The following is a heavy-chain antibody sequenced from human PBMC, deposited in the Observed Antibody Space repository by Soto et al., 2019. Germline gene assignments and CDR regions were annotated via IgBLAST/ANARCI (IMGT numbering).Heavy chain of an antibody. J-gene: IGHJ4*02. V-gene: IGHV3-30*18. CDR1: GFTFSSYG. D-gene: IGHD5-12*01. Sequence: GGSLRLSCAASGFTFSSYGMHWVRQAPGKGLEWVAVISYVGRNKYYADSVKGRFTISRDNSKNTLFLQMNSLRGEDMAVHYCAKGSRAWLRLGVDYFDYWGQGTLVTVSS. CDR2: ISYVGRNK. CDR3: AKGSRAWLRLGVDYFDY.